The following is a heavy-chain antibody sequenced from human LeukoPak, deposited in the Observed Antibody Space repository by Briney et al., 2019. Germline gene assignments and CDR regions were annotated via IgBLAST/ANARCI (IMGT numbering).Heavy chain of an antibody. CDR2: TNNDGSDT. Sequence: PGGSLRLSXAASGFTTSDYWMHWARQAPGKGLVWVSGTNNDGSDTYYADSVKGRFTISRDNAKNTLDLQMNSLRVEDTAVYYCGPLDYGDWGQGTLVTVSS. V-gene: IGHV3-74*01. J-gene: IGHJ4*02. D-gene: IGHD4-17*01. CDR3: GPLDYGD. CDR1: GFTTSDYW.